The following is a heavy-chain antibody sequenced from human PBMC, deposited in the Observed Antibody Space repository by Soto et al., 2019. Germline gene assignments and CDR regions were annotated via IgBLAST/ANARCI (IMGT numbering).Heavy chain of an antibody. CDR3: ARDKRIAAAGPFDY. V-gene: IGHV1-18*01. CDR1: GYTFTSYG. J-gene: IGHJ4*02. Sequence: AASVKVSCKASGYTFTSYGISWVRQAPGQGLEWMGWISAYNGNTNYAQKLQGRVTMTTDTSTSTAYMELRSLRSDDTAVYYCARDKRIAAAGPFDYWGQGTLVTVSS. D-gene: IGHD6-13*01. CDR2: ISAYNGNT.